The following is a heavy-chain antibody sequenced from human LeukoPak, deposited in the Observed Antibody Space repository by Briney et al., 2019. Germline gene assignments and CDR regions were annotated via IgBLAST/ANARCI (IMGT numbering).Heavy chain of an antibody. J-gene: IGHJ4*02. V-gene: IGHV1-18*01. CDR3: ARVTGSGWYDGDY. D-gene: IGHD6-19*01. CDR1: GYTFTSYG. Sequence: ASVKVSCKASGYTFTSYGISWVRQATGPGLEWMGWISAYNGNTNYAQKLQGRVTITTDTCTSTAYMEMRSLRSDDTAVYYCARVTGSGWYDGDYWGQGTLVTVSS. CDR2: ISAYNGNT.